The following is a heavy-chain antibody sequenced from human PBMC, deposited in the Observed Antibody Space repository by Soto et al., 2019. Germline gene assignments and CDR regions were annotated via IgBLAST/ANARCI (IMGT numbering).Heavy chain of an antibody. Sequence: QVQLQESGPGLVKPSQTLSLTCTVSGGSISSGDYYWSWIRQHPGKGLEWIGYIYYSGSTYYNPSLKRRVTISVDTSKNQFSLKLSSVTAADTAVYYCARLWSGSRQGFDPWGQGTLVTVSS. CDR1: GGSISSGDYY. CDR2: IYYSGST. CDR3: ARLWSGSRQGFDP. J-gene: IGHJ5*02. D-gene: IGHD3-3*01. V-gene: IGHV4-31*03.